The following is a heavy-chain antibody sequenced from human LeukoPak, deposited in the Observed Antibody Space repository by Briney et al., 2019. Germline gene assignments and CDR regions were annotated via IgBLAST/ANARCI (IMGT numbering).Heavy chain of an antibody. CDR1: GGSIRSYY. D-gene: IGHD6-13*01. CDR2: FYYSRNT. J-gene: IGHJ1*01. Sequence: WETLSLTCTVSGGSIRSYYGGWIPRPPGKALEWIGYFYYSRNTNYNPPLKSPVTLSQDTSQDQFALKISSVTAADTAVYYWARGPQDIGAPYSSSGKFQHGGQGTLVTVSS. CDR3: ARGPQDIGAPYSSSGKFQH. V-gene: IGHV4-59*13.